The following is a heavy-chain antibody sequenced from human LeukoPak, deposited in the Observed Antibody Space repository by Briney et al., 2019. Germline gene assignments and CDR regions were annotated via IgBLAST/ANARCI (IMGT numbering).Heavy chain of an antibody. J-gene: IGHJ5*02. CDR2: IIPILGIA. V-gene: IGHV1-69*02. CDR1: GGTFSSYT. D-gene: IGHD2-15*01. Sequence: ASVKVSCKASGGTFSSYTVSWVRQAPGQGLKWMGRIIPILGIANYAQKFQGRVTITADKSTSTAYMELSSLRSEDTAVYYCARQGYCSGGSCKPNNWFDPWGQGTLVTVSS. CDR3: ARQGYCSGGSCKPNNWFDP.